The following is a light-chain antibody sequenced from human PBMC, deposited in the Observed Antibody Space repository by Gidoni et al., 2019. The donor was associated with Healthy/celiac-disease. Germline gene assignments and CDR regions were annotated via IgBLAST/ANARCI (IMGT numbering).Light chain of an antibody. J-gene: IGKJ5*01. CDR1: SDISNY. Sequence: EIQMMKSPSSLSASVGDRVTITCQASSDISNYLNWYQQKPGKGPKLLIYDASNLETGVPSRFSGSGSGTDFTFTISSLQPEDIATYYCQQYDNLPITFGQGTRLEIK. CDR2: DAS. CDR3: QQYDNLPIT. V-gene: IGKV1-33*01.